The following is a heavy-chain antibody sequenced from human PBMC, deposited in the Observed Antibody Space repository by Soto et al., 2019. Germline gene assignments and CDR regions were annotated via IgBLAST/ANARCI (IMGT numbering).Heavy chain of an antibody. D-gene: IGHD2-2*01. CDR2: IYYSGST. CDR3: ARGIGGYCISTSCYGWFDP. J-gene: IGHJ5*02. CDR1: GGSISSSSYY. V-gene: IGHV4-39*07. Sequence: SETLSLTCTVSGGSISSSSYYWGWIRQPPGKGLEWIGSIYYSGSTYYNPSLKSRVTISVDTSKNQFSLKLSSVTAADTAVYYCARGIGGYCISTSCYGWFDPWGQGTLVTVSS.